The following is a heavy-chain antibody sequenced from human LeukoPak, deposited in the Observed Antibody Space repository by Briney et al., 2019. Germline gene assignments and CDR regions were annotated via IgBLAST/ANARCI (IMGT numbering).Heavy chain of an antibody. J-gene: IGHJ3*01. V-gene: IGHV3-7*01. CDR3: ATYTHWVAGDV. Sequence: GGSLRLSCAASGFTFSESWMGWVRQAPGKGLEWVANMNQDGSEKDYVDSVKGRFTISRDNARESLYLQMSSLRAEDTAVYYCATYTHWVAGDVWGQGTKVTVSS. D-gene: IGHD3-16*01. CDR2: MNQDGSEK. CDR1: GFTFSESW.